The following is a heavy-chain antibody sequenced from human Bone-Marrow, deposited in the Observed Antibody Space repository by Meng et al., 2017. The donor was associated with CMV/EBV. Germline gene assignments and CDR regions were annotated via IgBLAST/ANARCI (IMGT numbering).Heavy chain of an antibody. Sequence: SVKVSCKASGGTFSSYAISWVRQAPGQGLEWMGGIIPILGIANYAQKFQGRVTITADKSTSTAYMELSSLRSEDTAVYYCARTRERAGRILLWFGANWFDPWGQGTLVTVSS. D-gene: IGHD3-10*01. J-gene: IGHJ5*02. CDR1: GGTFSSYA. CDR3: ARTRERAGRILLWFGANWFDP. V-gene: IGHV1-69*10. CDR2: IIPILGIA.